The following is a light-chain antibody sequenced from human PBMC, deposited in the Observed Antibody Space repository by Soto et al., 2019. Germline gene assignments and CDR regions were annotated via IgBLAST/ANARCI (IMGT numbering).Light chain of an antibody. J-gene: IGKJ1*01. CDR2: AAS. CDR3: QQYHTDWT. Sequence: DIVVTQSPLTLPTTLGETASIACRSSPSLLHSNGYNYLDWYLQKPGQPPQLLIWAASTLVRGVPSRFSGRGSGKEFTLTISSLPDDDYATFYCQQYHTDWTFGQGTKVDIK. V-gene: IGKV2-28*01. CDR1: PSLLHSNGYNY.